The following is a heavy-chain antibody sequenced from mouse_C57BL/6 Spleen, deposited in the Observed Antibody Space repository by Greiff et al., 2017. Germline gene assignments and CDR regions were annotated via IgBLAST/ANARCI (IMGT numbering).Heavy chain of an antibody. CDR1: GFTFSSYG. V-gene: IGHV5-6*01. J-gene: IGHJ1*03. D-gene: IGHD1-1*01. CDR2: ISSGGSYT. CDR3: ARGAGYYGRYFDV. Sequence: EVKLMESGGDLVKPGGSLKLSCAASGFTFSSYGMSWVRQTPDKRLEWVATISSGGSYTYYPDSVKGRFTISRDNAKNTLYLQMSSLKSEDTAMYYCARGAGYYGRYFDVWGTGTTVTVSS.